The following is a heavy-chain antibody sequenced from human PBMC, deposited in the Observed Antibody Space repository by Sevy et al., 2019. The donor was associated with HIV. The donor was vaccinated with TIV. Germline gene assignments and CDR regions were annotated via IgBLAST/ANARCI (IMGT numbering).Heavy chain of an antibody. CDR2: IIPIFGTA. D-gene: IGHD3-3*01. Sequence: ASVKVSCKASGGTFSSYAISWVRQAPGQGLEWMGGIIPIFGTANYAQKFQGRVTITADESTSTAYMELSSLGSEDTAVYYCAREGPKNITIFGVVTPYGMDVWGQGTTVTVSS. CDR1: GGTFSSYA. CDR3: AREGPKNITIFGVVTPYGMDV. J-gene: IGHJ6*02. V-gene: IGHV1-69*13.